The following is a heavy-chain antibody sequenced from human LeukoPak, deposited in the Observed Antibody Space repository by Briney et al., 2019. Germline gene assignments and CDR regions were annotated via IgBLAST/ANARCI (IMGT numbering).Heavy chain of an antibody. J-gene: IGHJ4*02. CDR2: INWNGGST. V-gene: IGHV3-20*04. CDR1: GFTFSSYW. Sequence: PGGSLRLSCAASGFTFSSYWMSWVRQAPGKGLEWVSGINWNGGSTGYADSVKGRFTISRDNAKNTLFLQINSLRAEDTAVYYCARGILAPGKTHDYWGQGTLVTVSS. CDR3: ARGILAPGKTHDY.